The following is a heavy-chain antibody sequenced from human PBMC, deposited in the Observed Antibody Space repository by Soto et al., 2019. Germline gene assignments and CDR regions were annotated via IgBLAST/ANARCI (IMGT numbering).Heavy chain of an antibody. J-gene: IGHJ5*02. V-gene: IGHV4-31*03. Sequence: PSETLSLTCSVSGDSIDNTVFFWNWIRQHPEKGLESIGHISSSGKTYYNPSLKSRVTMSLDTSRNQFSLNLTSVTAADTAVYFCARHLSGDYPNSNWFDPWGQGTLVTVSS. D-gene: IGHD4-17*01. CDR3: ARHLSGDYPNSNWFDP. CDR1: GDSIDNTVFF. CDR2: ISSSGKT.